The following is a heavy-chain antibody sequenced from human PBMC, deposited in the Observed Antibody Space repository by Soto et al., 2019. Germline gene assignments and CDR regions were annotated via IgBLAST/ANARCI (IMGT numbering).Heavy chain of an antibody. CDR1: GYTFTASY. Sequence: ASVKVSCQAPGYTFTASYMHWVRQAPGQGLEWMGIIDPSGGSTSYSQKFQGRVTISRDTSKSTVLLQMNSLTAGDTAVYYCAKATAPSGGAFDICGQGTMVTVSS. CDR2: IDPSGGST. D-gene: IGHD2-21*02. V-gene: IGHV1-46*01. J-gene: IGHJ3*02. CDR3: AKATAPSGGAFDI.